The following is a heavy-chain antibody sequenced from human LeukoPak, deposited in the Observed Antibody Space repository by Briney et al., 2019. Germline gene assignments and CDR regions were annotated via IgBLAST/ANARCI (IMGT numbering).Heavy chain of an antibody. J-gene: IGHJ4*02. CDR3: AKDLYGDYDDDY. Sequence: GASLRLSGAASGFPFSSCAMSWVRQAPGKGLQWISTISGSDYSTYYADSVKGRFTISRDNSKNTVYLQMNSLRAEDTALYYCAKDLYGDYDDDYWGQGTLVTVSS. CDR2: ISGSDYST. V-gene: IGHV3-23*01. CDR1: GFPFSSCA. D-gene: IGHD4-17*01.